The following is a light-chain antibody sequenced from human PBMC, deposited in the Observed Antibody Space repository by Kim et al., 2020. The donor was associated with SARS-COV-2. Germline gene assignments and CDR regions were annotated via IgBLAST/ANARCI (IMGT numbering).Light chain of an antibody. CDR1: SSDVGGYNY. CDR2: EVN. V-gene: IGLV2-8*01. CDR3: SSYAGTNSVL. Sequence: QSALTQPPSASGSPGQSVAISCTGTSSDVGGYNYVSWYQQHLGKAPKLMIYEVNKRPSGVPDRFSGSKSGNTASLTVSGLQAEDEADYYCSSYAGTNSVLFGGGTQLTVL. J-gene: IGLJ2*01.